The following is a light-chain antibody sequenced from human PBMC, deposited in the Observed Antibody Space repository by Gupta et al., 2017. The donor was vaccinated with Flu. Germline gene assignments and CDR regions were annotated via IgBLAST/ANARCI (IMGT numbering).Light chain of an antibody. Sequence: DIQVTQSPSSLSTFVGGRVTITCQTNQNIGIYLNWYQQRPGKAPKLLIHFPSTLQSGVPSRFSGGGSGTHFSLTIDNVQPEDFVTYHCQQADSLPWTFGRGTKV. V-gene: IGKV1-39*01. CDR1: QNIGIY. CDR3: QQADSLPWT. J-gene: IGKJ1*01. CDR2: FPS.